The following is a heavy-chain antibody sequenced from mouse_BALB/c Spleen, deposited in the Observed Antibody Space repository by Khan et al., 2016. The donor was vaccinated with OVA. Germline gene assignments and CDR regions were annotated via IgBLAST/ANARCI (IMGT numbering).Heavy chain of an antibody. CDR3: TRDRIDY. CDR1: GYTFTTYW. V-gene: IGHV1-7*01. J-gene: IGHJ2*01. Sequence: QVQLKQSGAELAKPGASVKMSCKASGYTFTTYWMHWVKQRPGQGLEWIGYINPTSGYTDYNEKFKDRATLSADKSSSTAYMQLSSLTSEDSAAYYCTRDRIDYWVHGTTLTVSS. CDR2: INPTSGYT.